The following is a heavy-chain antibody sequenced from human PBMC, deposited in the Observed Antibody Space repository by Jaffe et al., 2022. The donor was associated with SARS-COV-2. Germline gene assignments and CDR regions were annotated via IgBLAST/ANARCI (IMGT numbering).Heavy chain of an antibody. CDR3: AKSNLYIVVVVAAYKWFDP. Sequence: EVQLVESGGGLVQPGGSLRLSCAASGFTFSSYAMTWVRQAPGKGLEWVSAISGSGDSTYYADSVKGRFTISRDNSKNTLYLQMNSLRAEDTAVYYCAKSNLYIVVVVAAYKWFDPWGQGTLVTVSS. CDR2: ISGSGDST. J-gene: IGHJ5*02. D-gene: IGHD2-15*01. CDR1: GFTFSSYA. V-gene: IGHV3-23*04.